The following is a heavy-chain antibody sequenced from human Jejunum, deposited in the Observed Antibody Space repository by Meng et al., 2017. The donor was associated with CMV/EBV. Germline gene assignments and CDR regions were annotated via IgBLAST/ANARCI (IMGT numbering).Heavy chain of an antibody. J-gene: IGHJ6*02. D-gene: IGHD3-10*01. CDR3: ARGGFASGLDV. Sequence: AASGFTFTSYWMHWVRQAPGRGLVWVSRIATDGGSTVHADSVRGRFTISRDSAKSTVFLQMNSLRAEDTAVYYCARGGFASGLDVWGQGTTVTVSS. CDR2: IATDGGST. V-gene: IGHV3-74*01. CDR1: GFTFTSYW.